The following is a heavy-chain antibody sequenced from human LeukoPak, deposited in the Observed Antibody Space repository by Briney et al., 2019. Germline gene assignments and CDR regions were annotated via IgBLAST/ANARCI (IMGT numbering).Heavy chain of an antibody. CDR1: GFTVSSNY. J-gene: IGHJ4*02. CDR2: ISGSGGST. CDR3: AKVSNWGILGFLDY. Sequence: GGSLRLSCAASGFTVSSNYMSWVRQAPGKGLEWVSVISGSGGSTYYADSVKGRFTISRDNSKNTLYLQMNSLRAEDTAVYYCAKVSNWGILGFLDYWGQGTLVTVSS. D-gene: IGHD7-27*01. V-gene: IGHV3-23*01.